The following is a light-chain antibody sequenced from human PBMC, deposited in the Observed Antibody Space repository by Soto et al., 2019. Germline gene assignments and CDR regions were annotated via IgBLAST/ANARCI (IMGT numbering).Light chain of an antibody. CDR3: QQYGRSPWT. CDR2: GAS. V-gene: IGKV3-20*01. Sequence: EIVLTQSPGTLFLSPGERATLSCRASQSVSSSYLAWYQQKPGQAPRLLIYGASSRATGIPDRFSGSGSGTDFTLTISRLEPEDFAVYYCQQYGRSPWTFGQGTKVEIK. CDR1: QSVSSSY. J-gene: IGKJ1*01.